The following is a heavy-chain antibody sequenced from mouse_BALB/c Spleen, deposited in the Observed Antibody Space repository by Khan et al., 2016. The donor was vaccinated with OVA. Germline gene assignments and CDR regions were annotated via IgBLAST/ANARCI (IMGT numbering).Heavy chain of an antibody. CDR1: GFSLTSYG. J-gene: IGHJ1*01. CDR3: ARNGDYVDWYFDV. CDR2: IWSGGTT. V-gene: IGHV2-2*02. Sequence: QVQLKQSGPGLVQPSQSLSITCTVSGFSLTSYGVHWVRQSPGKGLEWLGVIWSGGTTDYNAAFISRLSISKDNSKSQVFIKMNSLQANDTAIYYCARNGDYVDWYFDVWGAGTTVTVSS. D-gene: IGHD2-13*01.